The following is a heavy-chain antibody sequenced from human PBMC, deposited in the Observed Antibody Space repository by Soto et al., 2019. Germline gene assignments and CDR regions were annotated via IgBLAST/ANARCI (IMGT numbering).Heavy chain of an antibody. Sequence: AGGSLRLSCAASGFTFTNYGMQWVRQAPGKGLEWVAVIWYDGINKHYAESVKGRFSITRDNSKNTLYLQMNSLRAEDTAVYYCAKARIMIVDNDVFDIWGQGTMVTVSS. D-gene: IGHD3-22*01. CDR1: GFTFTNYG. V-gene: IGHV3-33*06. CDR3: AKARIMIVDNDVFDI. J-gene: IGHJ3*02. CDR2: IWYDGINK.